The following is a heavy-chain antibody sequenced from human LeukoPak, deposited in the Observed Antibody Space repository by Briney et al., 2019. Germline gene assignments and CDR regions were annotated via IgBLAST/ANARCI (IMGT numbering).Heavy chain of an antibody. Sequence: GASVKVSCKASGYTFTSYYMHWVRQAPGQGLEWMGIINPSGCSTSYAQKFQGGVTMTRDMSTSTVYMELSSLRSEDTAVYYCARGGGRYCSSTSCYSGFQHWGQGTLVTVSS. D-gene: IGHD2-2*01. J-gene: IGHJ1*01. CDR1: GYTFTSYY. V-gene: IGHV1-46*01. CDR3: ARGGGRYCSSTSCYSGFQH. CDR2: INPSGCST.